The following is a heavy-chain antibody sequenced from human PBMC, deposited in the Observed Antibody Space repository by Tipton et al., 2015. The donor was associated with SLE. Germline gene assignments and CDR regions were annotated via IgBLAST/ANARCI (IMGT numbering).Heavy chain of an antibody. D-gene: IGHD6-13*01. J-gene: IGHJ3*02. V-gene: IGHV4-34*01. CDR2: INHSGSA. Sequence: TLSLTCVIYGESFSGYYWNWIRQPPGKGLEWVGEINHSGSANYNPSLKSRVSISVDTSKNQFSLKLSSVTAADTAVYYCASLYSSSGDIWGQGTMVTVSS. CDR3: ASLYSSSGDI. CDR1: GESFSGYY.